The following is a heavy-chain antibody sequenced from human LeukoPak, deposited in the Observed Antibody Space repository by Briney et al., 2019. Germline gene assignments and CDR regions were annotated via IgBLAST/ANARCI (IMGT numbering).Heavy chain of an antibody. CDR1: GGSISSSSYY. V-gene: IGHV4-39*07. Sequence: SETLSLTCTVSGGSISSSSYYWGWIRQPPGKGLEWIGSIYYSGSTYYNPSLKSRVTISVDTSKNQFSLKLSSVTAADTAVYYCARGRIVVVPAAMPSQDAFDIWGQGTMVTVSS. CDR2: IYYSGST. J-gene: IGHJ3*02. CDR3: ARGRIVVVPAAMPSQDAFDI. D-gene: IGHD2-2*01.